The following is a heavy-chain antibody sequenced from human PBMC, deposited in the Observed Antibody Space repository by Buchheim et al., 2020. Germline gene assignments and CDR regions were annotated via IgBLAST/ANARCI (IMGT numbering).Heavy chain of an antibody. D-gene: IGHD3-22*01. CDR3: ARDPAGTYDYDSSGYYQDY. Sequence: EVQLVESGGGLVKPGGSLRLSCAASGFTFSNYNMNWVRQAPGKGLEWVSSISSSSTYIYYADSVKGRFTISRDNAKNSLYLQMNSLRAEDTAVYYCARDPAGTYDYDSSGYYQDYWGQGTL. CDR2: ISSSSTYI. J-gene: IGHJ4*02. V-gene: IGHV3-21*01. CDR1: GFTFSNYN.